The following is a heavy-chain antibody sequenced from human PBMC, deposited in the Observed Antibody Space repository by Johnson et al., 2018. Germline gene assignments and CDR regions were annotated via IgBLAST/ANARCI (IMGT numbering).Heavy chain of an antibody. CDR2: ISSDGSNK. Sequence: VQLVETGGGVVQPGRSLRLSCAASGLTFSFYSLYWVRQAPGKGLEWVAFISSDGSNKYYADSVKGRFTISRDKSKNTLYLQMNSLRPEDAAVYYCARDPRPITRGRGPTVHYYYMEVWGKGTTVTVS. CDR1: GLTFSFYS. CDR3: ARDPRPITRGRGPTVHYYYMEV. J-gene: IGHJ6*03. D-gene: IGHD3-10*01. V-gene: IGHV3-30-3*01.